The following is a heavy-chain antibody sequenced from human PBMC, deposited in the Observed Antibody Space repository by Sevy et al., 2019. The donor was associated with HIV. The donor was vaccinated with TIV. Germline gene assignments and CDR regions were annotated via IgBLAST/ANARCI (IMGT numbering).Heavy chain of an antibody. Sequence: GGSLRLSCTASGFTFGDYAMSWFRQAPGKGLEWVGFIRSKAYGGTTEHAASVKGRFTISRDDSKSIAYLQMNSLKTEDTAVYYCTRSKVRGVIKRGYYFDYWGQGTLVTVSS. CDR2: IRSKAYGGTT. D-gene: IGHD3-10*01. CDR1: GFTFGDYA. J-gene: IGHJ4*02. V-gene: IGHV3-49*03. CDR3: TRSKVRGVIKRGYYFDY.